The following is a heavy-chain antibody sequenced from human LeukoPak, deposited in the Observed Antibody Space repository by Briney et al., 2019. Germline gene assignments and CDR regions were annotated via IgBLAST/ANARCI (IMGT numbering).Heavy chain of an antibody. J-gene: IGHJ4*02. D-gene: IGHD3-10*01. CDR3: AKGRTHYYGSGSYEIDY. V-gene: IGHV3-23*01. CDR2: ISGSGGST. Sequence: GGSLRLSCAASGFTFSSYAMSWVRQAPGKGLEWVSAISGSGGSTYYADSVKGRFTISRDNSKNTLYLQMNSLRAEDTAVYYCAKGRTHYYGSGSYEIDYWGQGTLVTVSS. CDR1: GFTFSSYA.